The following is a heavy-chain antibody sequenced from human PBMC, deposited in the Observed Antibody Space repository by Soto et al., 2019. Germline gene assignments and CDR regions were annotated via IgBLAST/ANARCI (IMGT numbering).Heavy chain of an antibody. Sequence: EVQLVESGGGLVKPGGSLRLSCAASGFTFSSYSMNWVRQAPGKGLEWVSSISSSSSYIYYADSVKGRFTISRDNANNSLYLQMNSLRAEDTAVYYCATMTTVTSDYWGQGTLVTVSS. V-gene: IGHV3-21*01. J-gene: IGHJ4*02. CDR2: ISSSSSYI. D-gene: IGHD4-4*01. CDR3: ATMTTVTSDY. CDR1: GFTFSSYS.